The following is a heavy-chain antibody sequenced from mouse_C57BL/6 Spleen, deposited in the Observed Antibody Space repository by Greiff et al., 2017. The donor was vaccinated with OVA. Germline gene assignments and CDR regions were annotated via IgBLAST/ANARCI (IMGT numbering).Heavy chain of an antibody. Sequence: QVQLQQPGAELVRPGTSVKLSCKASGYTFTSYWMHWVKQRPGQGLEWIGVIDPSDSYTNYNQKFKGKATLTVDTSSSTAYMQLSSLTSEDSAVNYCARGDDGYYLFAYWGQGTLVTVSA. CDR3: ARGDDGYYLFAY. D-gene: IGHD2-3*01. CDR2: IDPSDSYT. V-gene: IGHV1-59*01. J-gene: IGHJ3*01. CDR1: GYTFTSYW.